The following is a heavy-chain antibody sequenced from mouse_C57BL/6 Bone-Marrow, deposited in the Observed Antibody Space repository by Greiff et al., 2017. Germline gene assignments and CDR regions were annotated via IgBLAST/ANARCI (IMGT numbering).Heavy chain of an antibody. J-gene: IGHJ1*03. CDR3: ARGEGNSWYFDV. D-gene: IGHD2-1*01. CDR1: GYTFTSYG. CDR2: IYPRSGNT. V-gene: IGHV1-81*01. Sequence: VQLQESGAELARPGASVKLSCKASGYTFTSYGISWVKQRTGQGLEWIGEIYPRSGNTYYNEKFKGKATLTADKSSSTAYMELRSLTSEDSAVYFCARGEGNSWYFDVWGTGTTVTVSS.